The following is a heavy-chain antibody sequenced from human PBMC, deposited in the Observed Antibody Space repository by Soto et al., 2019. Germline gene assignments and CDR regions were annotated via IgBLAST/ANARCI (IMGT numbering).Heavy chain of an antibody. CDR2: ITAYNGEM. J-gene: IGHJ4*02. V-gene: IGHV1-18*01. CDR3: ARGAYCSGGSCSSRYFDY. CDR1: GYTFTNYG. Sequence: ASVKVSCKASGYTFTNYGISWVRQAPGQGLEWMGWITAYNGEMSWAQMFQDRISMTTDTSTTTAFMELRSLRSDDTTVYYCARGAYCSGGSCSSRYFDYWGQGTLLTVSS. D-gene: IGHD2-15*01.